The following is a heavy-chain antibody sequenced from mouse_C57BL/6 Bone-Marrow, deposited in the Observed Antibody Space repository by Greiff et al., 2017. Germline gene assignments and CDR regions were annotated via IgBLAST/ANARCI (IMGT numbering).Heavy chain of an antibody. Sequence: EVQRVESGGGLVQPGGSLSLSCAASGFTFTDYYMSWVRQPPGKALEWLGFIRNKANGYTTEYSASVKGRFTISRDNSQSILYLQMNALRAEDSATYYCARYDSRLEDYYAMDYWGQGTSVTVSS. CDR3: ARYDSRLEDYYAMDY. D-gene: IGHD3-2*02. V-gene: IGHV7-3*01. CDR1: GFTFTDYY. CDR2: IRNKANGYTT. J-gene: IGHJ4*01.